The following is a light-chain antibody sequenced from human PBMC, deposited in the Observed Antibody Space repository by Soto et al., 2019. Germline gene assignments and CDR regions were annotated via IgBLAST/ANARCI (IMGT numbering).Light chain of an antibody. V-gene: IGLV2-14*03. Sequence: QSALTQPASVSGSPGQSITISCTGTSSDVGGYNYVSWYQHHPGKAPKVIIYDVSNRPSGISNRFSGSKSGNTASLTISGLQAEDEADYYCSSYTSSNTQLLGTGTKLTVL. CDR3: SSYTSSNTQL. J-gene: IGLJ1*01. CDR2: DVS. CDR1: SSDVGGYNY.